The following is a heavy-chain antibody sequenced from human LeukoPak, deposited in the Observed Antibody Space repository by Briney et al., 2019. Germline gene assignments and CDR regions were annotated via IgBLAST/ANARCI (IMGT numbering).Heavy chain of an antibody. D-gene: IGHD5-12*01. CDR2: IYYSGST. CDR1: GGSISSSSYY. V-gene: IGHV4-39*01. J-gene: IGHJ4*02. Sequence: SETLSLTCTVSGGSISSSSYYWGWIRQPPGKGLEWIGSIYYSGSTYYNPSLKSRVTISVDTSKNQFSLKLSSVTAADTAVYYCARQLVATLAAFDYWGQGTLVAVSS. CDR3: ARQLVATLAAFDY.